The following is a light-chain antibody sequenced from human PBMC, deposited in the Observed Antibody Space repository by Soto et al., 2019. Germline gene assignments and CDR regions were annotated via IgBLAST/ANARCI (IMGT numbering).Light chain of an antibody. V-gene: IGKV1-39*01. CDR1: QSISSY. CDR3: QQSYSTPET. J-gene: IGKJ1*01. Sequence: IQMTQSPSSLSASVGDRVTITCRASQSISSYLNWYQQKPGKAPQLLIYAASSLQSGVPSRFSGSGSGTDFTLTISSLQPEDFATYYCQQSYSTPETFGQGTKVDIK. CDR2: AAS.